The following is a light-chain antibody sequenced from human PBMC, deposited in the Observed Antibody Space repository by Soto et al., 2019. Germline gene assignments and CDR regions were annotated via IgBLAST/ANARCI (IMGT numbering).Light chain of an antibody. CDR2: DAS. J-gene: IGKJ1*01. CDR3: QQYNSPWT. V-gene: IGKV1-5*01. CDR1: QSISSW. Sequence: DIQMTQSPSTLSASVGDRVTINCRASQSISSWLAWYQQKPGKAPKLLIYDASSLESGVPSRFSGSGSGTEFTLTISSLQPDDFATYYCQQYNSPWTFGQGTQVEIK.